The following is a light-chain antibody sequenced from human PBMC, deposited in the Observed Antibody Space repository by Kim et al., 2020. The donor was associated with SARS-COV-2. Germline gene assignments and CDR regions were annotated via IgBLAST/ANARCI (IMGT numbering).Light chain of an antibody. CDR3: YSTDSSGV. CDR2: EDS. J-gene: IGLJ3*02. V-gene: IGLV3-10*01. CDR1: ALPKKY. Sequence: SYELTQPPSVSVSPGQTARITCSGDALPKKYAYWYQHKSGQAPVLVIYEDSKRPSGIPERFSGSSSGTMATLTISGAQVEDEADYYCYSTDSSGVFGGGTQLTVL.